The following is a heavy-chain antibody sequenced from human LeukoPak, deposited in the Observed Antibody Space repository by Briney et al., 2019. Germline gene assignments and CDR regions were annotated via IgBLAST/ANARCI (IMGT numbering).Heavy chain of an antibody. V-gene: IGHV3-74*01. CDR1: ALTLSWSW. J-gene: IGHJ4*02. Sequence: GGSLRLSCAAAALTLSWSWMDWVRQAPGKGLVWVSGINSDGSRTSYADSVKGRFTISRDNAKKTLYLQMNSLRAEDTALYDCTRGVGPTEWGQGTLVTVSS. CDR2: INSDGSRT. CDR3: TRGVGPTE.